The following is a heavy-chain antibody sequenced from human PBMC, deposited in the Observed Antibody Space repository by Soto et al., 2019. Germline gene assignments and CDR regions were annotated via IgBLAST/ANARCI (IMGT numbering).Heavy chain of an antibody. CDR3: AKAPPRDYGDPYYFDY. D-gene: IGHD4-17*01. CDR1: GFTFSSYA. V-gene: IGHV3-23*01. CDR2: ISGSGGST. Sequence: GGSLRLSCAASGFTFSSYAMSWVRQAPGKGLEWVSAISGSGGSTYYADSVKGRFTISRDNSKNTLYLQMNSLRAEDTAVYYCAKAPPRDYGDPYYFDYWGQGTLVTVSS. J-gene: IGHJ4*02.